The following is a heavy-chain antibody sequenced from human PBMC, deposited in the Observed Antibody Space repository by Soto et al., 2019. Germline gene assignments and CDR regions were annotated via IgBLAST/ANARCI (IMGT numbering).Heavy chain of an antibody. CDR3: ARDWGSLNCHVALPNSDY. Sequence: QVQLVQSGAEVKKPGASVRVSCETSGYTFTTYAIHWVRQAPGQRLEWMGWVNAGNGETRYSEKFQDRVTITRDTYATTAYMELSGLRSEDTAVYDCARDWGSLNCHVALPNSDYWGQGTLVTVSS. D-gene: IGHD3-16*01. J-gene: IGHJ4*02. V-gene: IGHV1-3*01. CDR2: VNAGNGET. CDR1: GYTFTTYA.